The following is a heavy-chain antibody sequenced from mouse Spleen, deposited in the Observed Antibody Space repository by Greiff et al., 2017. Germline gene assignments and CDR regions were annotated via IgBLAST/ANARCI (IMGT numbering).Heavy chain of an antibody. Sequence: QVQLQQSGAELVRPGASVKLSCKASGYTFTDYYINWVKQRPGQGLEWIARIYPGSGNTYYNEKFKGKATLTAEKSSSTAYMQLSSLTSEDSAVYFCARGEDYYYGSSYGYWGQGTTLTVSS. CDR2: IYPGSGNT. CDR3: ARGEDYYYGSSYGY. D-gene: IGHD1-1*01. J-gene: IGHJ2*01. CDR1: GYTFTDYY. V-gene: IGHV1-76*01.